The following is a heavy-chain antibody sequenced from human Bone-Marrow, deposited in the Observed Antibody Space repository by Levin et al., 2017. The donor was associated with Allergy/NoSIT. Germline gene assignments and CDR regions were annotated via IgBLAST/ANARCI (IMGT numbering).Heavy chain of an antibody. J-gene: IGHJ4*02. Sequence: SGPTLVKPTQTLTLTCTFSGFSLSTSGVAVGWIRQPPGKALEWLALIHWDDDKYYSPSLKSRLTIAQDTSKNQVVLTMTNVDPVDTATYFCAHKCDYGSGRSVDHWGQGTLVTVSS. V-gene: IGHV2-5*02. CDR1: GFSLSTSGVA. D-gene: IGHD3-10*01. CDR3: AHKCDYGSGRSVDH. CDR2: IHWDDDK.